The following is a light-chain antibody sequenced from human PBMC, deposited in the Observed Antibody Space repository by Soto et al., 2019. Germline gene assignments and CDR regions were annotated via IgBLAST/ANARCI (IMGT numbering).Light chain of an antibody. CDR1: SSDVGSYNY. J-gene: IGLJ1*01. CDR3: SSYSGTNYHYV. CDR2: DVS. Sequence: QSVLTQPASVSGSPGQSITISCTGTSSDVGSYNYVSWYQQHPGKAPKLLIYDVSNRPSGVPDRFSGSKSGNTASLTVSGLQADDEADYYCSSYSGTNYHYVFGTGTKVTVL. V-gene: IGLV2-8*01.